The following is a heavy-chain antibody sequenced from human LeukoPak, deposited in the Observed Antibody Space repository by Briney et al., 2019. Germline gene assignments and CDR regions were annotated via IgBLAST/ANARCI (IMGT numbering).Heavy chain of an antibody. V-gene: IGHV4-31*03. Sequence: SETLSLTCTVSGGSIKSGGYSWSWVRQRPGKGLEWLGYIYYSGSTYYNPSLKSRVTISVDTSKNQFSLKLSSVTAADTAVYYCVRDQREDCSGGSCRALRAFDIWGQGTMVIASS. D-gene: IGHD2-15*01. CDR3: VRDQREDCSGGSCRALRAFDI. CDR2: IYYSGST. J-gene: IGHJ3*02. CDR1: GGSIKSGGYS.